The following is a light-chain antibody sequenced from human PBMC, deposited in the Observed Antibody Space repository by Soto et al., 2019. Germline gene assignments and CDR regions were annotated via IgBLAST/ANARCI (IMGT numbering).Light chain of an antibody. V-gene: IGKV3-11*01. Sequence: EIVLTQSPATLSLSPGERATLSCRASQIVTTYLAWYQQKPGQAPRLLIYGASTRATGIPARFSGSGSGTDFTLTISSLEPEDFAVYYCQQRSNWPPWTFGQGTKVDIK. CDR1: QIVTTY. J-gene: IGKJ1*01. CDR2: GAS. CDR3: QQRSNWPPWT.